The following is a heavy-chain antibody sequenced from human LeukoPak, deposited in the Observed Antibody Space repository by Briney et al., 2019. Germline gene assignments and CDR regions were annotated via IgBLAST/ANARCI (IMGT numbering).Heavy chain of an antibody. CDR3: ARDEGGAAVANY. D-gene: IGHD6-19*01. J-gene: IGHJ4*02. Sequence: GSSVKVSCKASGGTFSSYAISWVRQAPGQGLEWMGRIIPILGIANYAQKLQGRVTMTIDTSTSTAYMELRSLRSDDTAIYYCARDEGGAAVANYWGQGTLVTVSS. CDR2: IIPILGIA. CDR1: GGTFSSYA. V-gene: IGHV1-69*04.